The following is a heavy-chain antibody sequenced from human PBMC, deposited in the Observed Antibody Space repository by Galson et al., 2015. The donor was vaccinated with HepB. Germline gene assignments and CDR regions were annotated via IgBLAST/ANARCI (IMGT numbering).Heavy chain of an antibody. V-gene: IGHV3-73*01. D-gene: IGHD6-13*01. CDR2: IRSKANSYAT. CDR1: GFTFSGSA. J-gene: IGHJ6*02. CDR3: TRWGVSSSWYRDETDVNSNYYYYGMDV. Sequence: SLRLSCAASGFTFSGSAMHWVRQASGKGLEWVGRIRSKANSYATAYAASVKGRFTISRDDSKNTAYLQMNSLKTEDTAVYYCTRWGVSSSWYRDETDVNSNYYYYGMDVWGQGTTVTVSS.